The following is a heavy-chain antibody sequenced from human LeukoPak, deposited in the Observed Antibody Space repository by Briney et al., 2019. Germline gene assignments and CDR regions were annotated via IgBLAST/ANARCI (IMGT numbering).Heavy chain of an antibody. CDR1: GFTFSSYA. D-gene: IGHD6-13*01. Sequence: GGSLRLSCAASGFTFSSYAMSWVRQAPGKGLEWVSAISGSGGSTYYADSVKGRFTISRDNSKNTLYLQMNSLRAEDTAVYYCARDSSSWYYSFDYWGQGTLVTVSS. CDR2: ISGSGGST. V-gene: IGHV3-23*01. J-gene: IGHJ4*02. CDR3: ARDSSSWYYSFDY.